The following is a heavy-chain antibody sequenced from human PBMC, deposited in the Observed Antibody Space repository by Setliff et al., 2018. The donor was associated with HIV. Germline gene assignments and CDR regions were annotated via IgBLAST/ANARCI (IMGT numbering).Heavy chain of an antibody. CDR2: IIPIFGSP. D-gene: IGHD4-17*01. CDR1: GDTSNSYA. V-gene: IGHV1-69*13. J-gene: IGHJ1*01. CDR3: ASASGDYEPYQY. Sequence: GASVKVSCKASGDTSNSYAIRWMRQAPGQGPEWMGGIIPIFGSPQYAPQFRGRATITADESSRTAYMELTSLKSEDSAVYYCASASGDYEPYQYWGQGTLVTVSS.